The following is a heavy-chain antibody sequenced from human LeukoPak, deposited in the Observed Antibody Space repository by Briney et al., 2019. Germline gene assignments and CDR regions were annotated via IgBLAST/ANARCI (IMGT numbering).Heavy chain of an antibody. Sequence: PGGSLRLSCAASGSTFNKYWMSWLRQAPGKGLEWVANIKQDATERYYVDPVRGRFTISRDNAKNSLFLQMNSLRVEDTAIYYCASGYTASTYWGQGILVSVSS. CDR1: GSTFNKYW. D-gene: IGHD3-16*02. CDR2: IKQDATER. V-gene: IGHV3-7*01. CDR3: ASGYTASTY. J-gene: IGHJ4*02.